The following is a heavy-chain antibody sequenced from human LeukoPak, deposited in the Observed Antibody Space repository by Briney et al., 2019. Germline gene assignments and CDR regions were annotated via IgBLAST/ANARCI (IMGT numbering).Heavy chain of an antibody. CDR2: ISSSGSTI. CDR1: GFTFRSYG. CDR3: ARERNIAAAGAGSRWFDP. V-gene: IGHV3-48*04. D-gene: IGHD6-13*01. Sequence: GGSLRLSCAASGFTFRSYGMHWVRQAPGKGLEWVSYISSSGSTIYYADSVKGRFTISRDNAKNSLYLQMNSLRAEDTAAYYCARERNIAAAGAGSRWFDPWGQGTLVTVSS. J-gene: IGHJ5*02.